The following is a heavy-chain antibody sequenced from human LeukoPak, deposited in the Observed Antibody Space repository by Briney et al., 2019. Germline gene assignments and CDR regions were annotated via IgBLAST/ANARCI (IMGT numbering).Heavy chain of an antibody. CDR1: GFTFSSYA. D-gene: IGHD2-21*02. CDR3: AKYLNLAYCGGDCPWAFDI. Sequence: GGSLRLSCAASGFTFSSYAMSWVRQAPGKGLEWVSAISGSGGSTYYADSVKGRFTISRDNSKNTLYLQMNSLRAEDTAVYYCAKYLNLAYCGGDCPWAFDIWGQGTMVTVSP. J-gene: IGHJ3*02. V-gene: IGHV3-23*01. CDR2: ISGSGGST.